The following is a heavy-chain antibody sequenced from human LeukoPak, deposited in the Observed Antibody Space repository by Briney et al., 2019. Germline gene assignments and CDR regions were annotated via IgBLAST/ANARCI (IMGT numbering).Heavy chain of an antibody. J-gene: IGHJ4*02. D-gene: IGHD6-19*01. CDR3: ARSGQWHNTGYYFDY. CDR1: GYTFTSYA. CDR2: INAGNGNT. V-gene: IGHV1-3*01. Sequence: ASVKLSCKSSGYTFTSYAKHWVRHAPGQRLEWMGWINAGNGNTKYSQKFQGRVTITRDTSASTAYMEQSSLRSEDTAVYYCARSGQWHNTGYYFDYWGQGTLVTVSS.